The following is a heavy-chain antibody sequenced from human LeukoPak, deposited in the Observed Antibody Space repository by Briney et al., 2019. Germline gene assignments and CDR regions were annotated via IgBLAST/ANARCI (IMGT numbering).Heavy chain of an antibody. CDR3: ARVREQQMGYYFDY. D-gene: IGHD6-13*01. CDR2: ISGSGGTT. J-gene: IGHJ4*02. CDR1: GFSLSSYA. V-gene: IGHV3-23*01. Sequence: GGSLRLSCAASGFSLSSYAMSWVRRAPGKGLEWVSAISGSGGTTYYADSVKGRFTISRDNSKNTLYLQMNSLRAEDTAVYYCARVREQQMGYYFDYWGQGTLVTVSS.